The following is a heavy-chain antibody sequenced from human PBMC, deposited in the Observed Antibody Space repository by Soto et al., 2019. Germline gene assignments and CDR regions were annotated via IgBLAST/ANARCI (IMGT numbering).Heavy chain of an antibody. J-gene: IGHJ6*02. CDR1: GVSFTSNNW. CDR3: ARAAVTDERYHYCMDV. V-gene: IGHV4-4*02. Sequence: SETLSLTCAVSGVSFTSNNWWTWVRQPPGQGLEWIGEIYRTGSTNYNPSLKSRVTISVNTSKNQFSLRLTSVTAADTAVYYCARAAVTDERYHYCMDVWGQGTTVTVSS. CDR2: IYRTGST. D-gene: IGHD4-17*01.